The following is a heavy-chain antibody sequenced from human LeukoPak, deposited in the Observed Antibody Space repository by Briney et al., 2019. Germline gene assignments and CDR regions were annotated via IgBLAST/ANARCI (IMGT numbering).Heavy chain of an antibody. J-gene: IGHJ4*02. CDR2: ISGSGGST. Sequence: GGSMRLSCAASGFTFSSYAMSWVRQAPGKGLEWVSAISGSGGSTYYADSVKGRFTISRDNSKNTLYLQMNSLRAEDTAVYYCAKGPRITMVRGAITISPFDYWGQGTLVTVSS. CDR3: AKGPRITMVRGAITISPFDY. CDR1: GFTFSSYA. D-gene: IGHD3-10*01. V-gene: IGHV3-23*01.